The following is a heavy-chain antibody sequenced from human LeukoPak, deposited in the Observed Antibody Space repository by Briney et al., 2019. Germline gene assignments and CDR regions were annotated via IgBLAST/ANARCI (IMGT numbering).Heavy chain of an antibody. V-gene: IGHV3-9*01. CDR1: GFTFDDYA. Sequence: GGSLRLSCAASGFTFDDYAMHWVRHAPGKGLEWVSGISWNSGSIGYADSVKGRFTVSRDNVKNSLYLQMNSLRAEDTAVYYCARDRPGSMDVWGQGTTVTVSS. CDR3: ARDRPGSMDV. J-gene: IGHJ6*02. CDR2: ISWNSGSI. D-gene: IGHD1-1*01.